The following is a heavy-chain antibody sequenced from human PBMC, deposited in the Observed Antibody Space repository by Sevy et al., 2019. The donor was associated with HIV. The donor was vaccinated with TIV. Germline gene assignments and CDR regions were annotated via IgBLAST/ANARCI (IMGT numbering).Heavy chain of an antibody. CDR1: GFIFSNSW. Sequence: GGSLRLSCAASGFIFSNSWMGWVRQAPGRGLECVAAIKPDGSDKYYVDSVKGRFIVSRANAKNSLSLQMNSLRDEDTAVYYWVQGGGGHWGQGALVTVSS. V-gene: IGHV3-7*01. D-gene: IGHD3-16*01. J-gene: IGHJ4*02. CDR3: VQGGGGH. CDR2: IKPDGSDK.